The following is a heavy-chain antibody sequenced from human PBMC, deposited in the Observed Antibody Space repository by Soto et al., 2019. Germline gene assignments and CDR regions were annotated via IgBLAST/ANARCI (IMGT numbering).Heavy chain of an antibody. D-gene: IGHD3-22*01. CDR1: GGSISSYY. V-gene: IGHV4-59*01. J-gene: IGHJ4*02. CDR2: IYYSGST. Sequence: TSETLSLTCTVSGGSISSYYWSWIRQPPGKGLEWIGYIYYSGSTNYNPSLKSRVTISVDTSKNQFSLKLSSVTAADTAVYYCARVRREYDNSGPVDYWGQGTLVTVSS. CDR3: ARVRREYDNSGPVDY.